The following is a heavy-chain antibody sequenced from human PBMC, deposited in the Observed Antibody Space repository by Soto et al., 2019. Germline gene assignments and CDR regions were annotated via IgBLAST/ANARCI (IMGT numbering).Heavy chain of an antibody. J-gene: IGHJ4*02. Sequence: AGGSLRLSCAASGFTFSTQAMHWVRQAPGKGLEWVSSIYSDGTTYYADSVKGRSTISRDNSRNTLYLQMDSLRAEDTALYYCARDPRDETYEYYWPYYFDFWGQGILVTVSS. V-gene: IGHV3-66*01. D-gene: IGHD3-10*01. CDR3: ARDPRDETYEYYWPYYFDF. CDR2: IYSDGTT. CDR1: GFTFSTQA.